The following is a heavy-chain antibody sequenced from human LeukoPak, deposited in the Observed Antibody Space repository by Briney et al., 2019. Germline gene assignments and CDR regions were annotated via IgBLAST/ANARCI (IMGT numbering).Heavy chain of an antibody. Sequence: SETLSLTCAVYGGSFSGYYWSWIRQPPGKGLEWIGEINHSGSTNYNPSLKSRVTISVDTSKKRFSLKLSTVTAADTAVYYCARERFCSGGSCYRRSNWFDPWGQGTLVTVSS. CDR1: GGSFSGYY. CDR2: INHSGST. CDR3: ARERFCSGGSCYRRSNWFDP. V-gene: IGHV4-34*01. D-gene: IGHD2-15*01. J-gene: IGHJ5*02.